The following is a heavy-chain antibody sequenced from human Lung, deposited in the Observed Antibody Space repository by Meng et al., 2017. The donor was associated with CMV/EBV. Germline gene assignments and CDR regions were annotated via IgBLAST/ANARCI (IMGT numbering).Heavy chain of an antibody. D-gene: IGHD2-15*01. Sequence: ASVKVSCKASGFSFSDSFVHWMRQAPGQGLEWMGWINPGTKNRDTAEKFHDRVTLTGDTTTGTAHMELRSLTSDDTAVYYCARVVGFCSGASCILDAYDVWGQGTMVTGSS. CDR1: GFSFSDSF. V-gene: IGHV1-2*02. J-gene: IGHJ3*01. CDR3: ARVVGFCSGASCILDAYDV. CDR2: INPGTKNR.